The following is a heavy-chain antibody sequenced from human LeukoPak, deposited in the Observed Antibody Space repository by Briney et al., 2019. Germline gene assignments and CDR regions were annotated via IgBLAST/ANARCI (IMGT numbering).Heavy chain of an antibody. CDR3: AKDKRGYSRDYYFDY. D-gene: IGHD6-13*01. Sequence: GRSLRLSCAASGFTFSSYGTHWVRQAPGKGLEWVAVISYDGSNKYYADSVKGRFTISRDNSKNTLYLQMNSLRAEDTAVYYCAKDKRGYSRDYYFDYWGQGTLVTVSS. V-gene: IGHV3-30*18. J-gene: IGHJ4*02. CDR1: GFTFSSYG. CDR2: ISYDGSNK.